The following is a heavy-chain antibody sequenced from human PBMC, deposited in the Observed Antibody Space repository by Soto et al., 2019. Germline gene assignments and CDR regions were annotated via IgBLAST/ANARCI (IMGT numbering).Heavy chain of an antibody. D-gene: IGHD2-15*01. CDR1: GDSVSSNSAA. CDR3: ARTVGWLDP. V-gene: IGHV6-1*01. CDR2: TYYRSKWYK. Sequence: SQTLSLTCAIPGDSVSSNSAAWNWIRQSPSRGLEWLGRTYYRSKWYKESAASVRSRITINPDTSKNQFSLQLNSVSPEDTAVYYCARTVGWLDPWGQGTLVTVSS. J-gene: IGHJ5*02.